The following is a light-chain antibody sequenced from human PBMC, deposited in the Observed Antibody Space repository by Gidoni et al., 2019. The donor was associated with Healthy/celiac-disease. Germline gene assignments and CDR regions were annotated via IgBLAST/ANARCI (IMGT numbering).Light chain of an antibody. CDR2: DVS. CDR1: RSDVGGYNY. V-gene: IGLV2-14*01. Sequence: QSALTQPASVSGSPGQSITISCTGTRSDVGGYNYVSWYQQHPGKAPKLMIYDVSNRPSGVANRFSGSKSGNTASLTISGLQAEDDADYFCSSDTSSSSVVFGGGTKLTVL. J-gene: IGLJ2*01. CDR3: SSDTSSSSVV.